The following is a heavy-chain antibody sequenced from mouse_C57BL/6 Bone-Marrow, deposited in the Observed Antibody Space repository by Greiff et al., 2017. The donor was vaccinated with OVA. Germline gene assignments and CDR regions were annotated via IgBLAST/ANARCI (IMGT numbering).Heavy chain of an antibody. Sequence: QVQLKQSGAELVRPGTSVKMSCKASGYTFTNYCIGWAKQRPGHGLEWIGDIYPGGGYTNYNEKFKGKATLTADKSSSTAYMQFSSLTSKDSAIYYCARSDYGSSAWFAYWGQGTLVTVSA. V-gene: IGHV1-63*01. D-gene: IGHD1-1*01. CDR3: ARSDYGSSAWFAY. CDR1: GYTFTNYC. J-gene: IGHJ3*01. CDR2: IYPGGGYT.